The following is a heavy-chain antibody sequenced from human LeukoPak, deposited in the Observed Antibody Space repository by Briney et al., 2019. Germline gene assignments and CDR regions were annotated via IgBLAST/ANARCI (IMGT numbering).Heavy chain of an antibody. V-gene: IGHV1-2*02. CDR2: INPNSGGT. D-gene: IGHD4-17*01. CDR1: GYTFTGYY. J-gene: IGHJ3*02. Sequence: ASVKVSCKASGYTFTGYYMHWVRQAPGQGLEWMGWINPNSGGTNYAQKFRGRVTMTRDTSISTAYMELSRLRSDDTAVYYCARAQVDYGDYLDAFDIWGQGTMVTVSS. CDR3: ARAQVDYGDYLDAFDI.